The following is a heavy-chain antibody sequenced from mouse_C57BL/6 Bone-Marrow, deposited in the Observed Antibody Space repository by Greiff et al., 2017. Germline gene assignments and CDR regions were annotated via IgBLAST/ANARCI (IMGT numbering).Heavy chain of an antibody. V-gene: IGHV5-4*03. CDR3: ARGTPYISNWYFGV. CDR1: GFTFSSYA. D-gene: IGHD1-3*01. J-gene: IGHJ1*03. CDR2: ISDGGSYT. Sequence: EVMLVESGGGLVKPGGSLKLSCAASGFTFSSYAMSWVRQTPEKRLEWVATISDGGSYTYYPDNVKGRFTISRDNAKNNLYLQISHLKSEDTAMCYCARGTPYISNWYFGVRGTGATGTVP.